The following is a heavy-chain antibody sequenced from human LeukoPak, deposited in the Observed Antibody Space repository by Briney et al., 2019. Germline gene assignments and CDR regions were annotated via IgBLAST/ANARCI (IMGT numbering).Heavy chain of an antibody. V-gene: IGHV3-23*01. Sequence: GGSLRLSCAASGFTFSSYWMSWVRQAPGKGLEWVSAISGSGGSTYYADSVKGRFTISRDNSKNTLYLQMNSLRAEDTAVYYCAKDRSYCDSSGAFDIWGQGTMVTVSS. CDR1: GFTFSSYW. J-gene: IGHJ3*02. CDR2: ISGSGGST. CDR3: AKDRSYCDSSGAFDI. D-gene: IGHD3-22*01.